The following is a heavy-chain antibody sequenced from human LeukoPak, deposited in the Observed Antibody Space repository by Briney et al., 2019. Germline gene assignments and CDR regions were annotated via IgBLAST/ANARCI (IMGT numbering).Heavy chain of an antibody. V-gene: IGHV1-18*01. CDR2: ISAYNGST. Sequence: ASVKVSCKASGYTFTSYGISWVRQAPGQGLEWMGWISAYNGSTNYAQKLQGRVTMTTDTSTSTAYMELRSLRSDDTAVYYCARDVPQYCSSTSCYTENWFDPWGQGTLVTVSS. CDR1: GYTFTSYG. CDR3: ARDVPQYCSSTSCYTENWFDP. J-gene: IGHJ5*02. D-gene: IGHD2-2*02.